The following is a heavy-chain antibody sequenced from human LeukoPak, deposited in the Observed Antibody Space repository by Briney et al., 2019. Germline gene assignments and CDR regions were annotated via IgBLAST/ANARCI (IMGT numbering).Heavy chain of an antibody. V-gene: IGHV3-48*03. CDR1: GFTFSSYE. D-gene: IGHD3-22*01. CDR2: ISGSGITI. J-gene: IGHJ4*02. CDR3: ASSPPYHTSGFYFAY. Sequence: GGSLRLSCAASGFTFSSYEMNWVRQAPGKGLEWVSYISGSGITIYYADSVKGRFTISRDNAQPSVYLQMNGLRAEDTAVYYCASSPPYHTSGFYFAYWGQGTLVTVSS.